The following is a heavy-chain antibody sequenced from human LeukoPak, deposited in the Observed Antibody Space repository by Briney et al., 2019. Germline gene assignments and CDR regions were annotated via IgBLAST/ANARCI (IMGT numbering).Heavy chain of an antibody. Sequence: SETLSLTCCVSGGSFSSHYWTCIRQPPGKGLEWIGEINPRGTTNYNPSLESRVPVSADTSRNQLSLSLTYVPAADSAVYLCGRGLRQGSAWSWGPKEKSYQYLDVWGTGPTVVVSS. CDR2: INPRGTT. CDR3: GRGLRQGSAWSWGPKEKSYQYLDV. J-gene: IGHJ6*04. D-gene: IGHD2-2*01. CDR1: GGSFSSHY. V-gene: IGHV4-34*01.